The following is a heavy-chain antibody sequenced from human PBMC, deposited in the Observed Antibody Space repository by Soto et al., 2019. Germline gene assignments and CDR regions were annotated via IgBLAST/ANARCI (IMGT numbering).Heavy chain of an antibody. J-gene: IGHJ5*01. CDR2: TSPKTGGA. V-gene: IGHV1-2*02. CDR1: GYTFTAYY. Sequence: QVQLLQSGAGEKMPGASVRVSCKTSGYTFTAYYMHWLRQAPGHGLEWLGWTSPKTGGAKYSHTFQGRVSMTRNTSISTAYMELTGLSTDDTAVYYCARSSGSYSKWFDSWGQGTLVTVSS. D-gene: IGHD3-10*01. CDR3: ARSSGSYSKWFDS.